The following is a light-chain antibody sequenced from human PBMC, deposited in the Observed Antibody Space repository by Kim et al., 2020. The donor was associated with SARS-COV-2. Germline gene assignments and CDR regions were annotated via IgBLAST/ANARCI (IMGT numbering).Light chain of an antibody. CDR3: QAWDSSTHNYV. CDR1: NLGGKY. V-gene: IGLV3-1*01. J-gene: IGLJ1*01. Sequence: PGRTASITGSGYNLGGKYVSWYQQKPGQSPVVVIYKNNQRPSGIPERFSGSNSGNTATLTISGTQAMDEADYYCQAWDSSTHNYVFGAGTKVTVL. CDR2: KNN.